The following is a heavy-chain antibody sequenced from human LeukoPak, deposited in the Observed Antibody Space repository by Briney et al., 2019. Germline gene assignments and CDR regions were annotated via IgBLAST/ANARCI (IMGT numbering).Heavy chain of an antibody. CDR2: INHSGST. CDR3: ARQKGFSVSSSWYRDGYYYMDV. V-gene: IGHV4-34*01. J-gene: IGHJ6*03. Sequence: PSETLSLTCAVYGGSFSGYYWSWIRQPPGKGLEWIGEINHSGSTNYNPSLKSRVTISVDTSKNQFSLKLSSVTAADTAVYYCARQKGFSVSSSWYRDGYYYMDVWGKGTTVTISS. CDR1: GGSFSGYY. D-gene: IGHD6-13*01.